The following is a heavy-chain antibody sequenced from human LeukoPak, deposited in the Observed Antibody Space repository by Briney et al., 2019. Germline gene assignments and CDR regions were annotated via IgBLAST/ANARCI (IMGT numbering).Heavy chain of an antibody. CDR3: ARDSGMVYGPAMYYFDY. D-gene: IGHD2-8*01. J-gene: IGHJ4*02. V-gene: IGHV1-2*02. CDR1: GYTFTGYY. Sequence: ASVKVSCKASGYTFTGYYMHWVRQAPGQGLEWMGWINPNSGGTNYAQKFQGRVTMTRDTSISTAYMELSRLRSDDTAVYYCARDSGMVYGPAMYYFDYWGQGTLVTVSS. CDR2: INPNSGGT.